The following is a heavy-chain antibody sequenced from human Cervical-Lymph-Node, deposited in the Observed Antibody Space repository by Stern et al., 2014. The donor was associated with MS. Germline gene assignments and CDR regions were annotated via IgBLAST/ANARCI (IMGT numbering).Heavy chain of an antibody. J-gene: IGHJ4*02. D-gene: IGHD5-24*01. CDR1: GFTFSSYA. CDR3: ARDGWEMATIFDY. Sequence: VQLVESGGGVVQPGRSLRLSCAASGFTFSSYAMHWVRQAPGKGLEWVAVISYDGSNKYYADSVKGRFTISRDNSKNTLYLQMNSLRAEDTAVYYCARDGWEMATIFDYWGQGTLVTVSS. CDR2: ISYDGSNK. V-gene: IGHV3-30*01.